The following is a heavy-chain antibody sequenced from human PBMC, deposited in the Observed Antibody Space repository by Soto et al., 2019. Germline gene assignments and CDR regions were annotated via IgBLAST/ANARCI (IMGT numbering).Heavy chain of an antibody. V-gene: IGHV3-23*01. CDR3: AKDYDFWRAIYYYMDV. Sequence: GGSLRLSCAASGFTFSSYAMSWVRQAPGKGLEWVSAISGSGGSTYYADSVKGRFTISRDNSKNTLYLQMNSLRAEDTAVYYCAKDYDFWRAIYYYMDVWGKGTTVTVSS. CDR2: ISGSGGST. CDR1: GFTFSSYA. J-gene: IGHJ6*03. D-gene: IGHD3-3*01.